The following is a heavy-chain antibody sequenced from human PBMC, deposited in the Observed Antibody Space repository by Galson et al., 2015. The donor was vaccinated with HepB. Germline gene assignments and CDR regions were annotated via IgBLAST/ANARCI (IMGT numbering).Heavy chain of an antibody. D-gene: IGHD5-24*01. J-gene: IGHJ3*02. CDR1: GYSFTSYW. Sequence: QSGAEVKKPGESLKISCKGSGYSFTSYWIGWVRQQPGKGLEWMGIISPGNSHTRYSPSFQGQVTISADKSISTAYLQWSSLKASDTAMYYCARNLTAIDDYNGDAFDIWGQGTMVTVSS. V-gene: IGHV5-51*01. CDR2: ISPGNSHT. CDR3: ARNLTAIDDYNGDAFDI.